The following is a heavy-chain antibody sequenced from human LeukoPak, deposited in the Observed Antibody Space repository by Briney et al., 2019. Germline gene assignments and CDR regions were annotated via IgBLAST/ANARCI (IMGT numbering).Heavy chain of an antibody. V-gene: IGHV3-48*01. CDR2: IRSRDRTI. CDR1: GFNFNDHW. D-gene: IGHD7-27*01. J-gene: IGHJ4*02. CDR3: ARDHRWGFDY. Sequence: GGSLRLSCVASGFNFNDHWMTWVRQAPGKGLEWVSYIRSRDRTIYYADSVKGRFTISTDNAENSLYLQMNSLRTEDTAVYYCARDHRWGFDYWGRGTLVTVSS.